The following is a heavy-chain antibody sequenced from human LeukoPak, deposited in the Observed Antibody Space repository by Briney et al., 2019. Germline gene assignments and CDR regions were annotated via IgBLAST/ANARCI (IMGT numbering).Heavy chain of an antibody. J-gene: IGHJ4*02. CDR3: AREGAAAGYFDY. CDR1: GFSFSGYG. CDR2: INHSGST. D-gene: IGHD6-13*01. V-gene: IGHV4-34*01. Sequence: GSLRLSCVASGFSFSGYGMCWVRQPPGKGLEWIGEINHSGSTNYNPSLKSRVTISVDTSKNQFSLKLSSVTAADTAVYYCAREGAAAGYFDYWGQGTLVTVSS.